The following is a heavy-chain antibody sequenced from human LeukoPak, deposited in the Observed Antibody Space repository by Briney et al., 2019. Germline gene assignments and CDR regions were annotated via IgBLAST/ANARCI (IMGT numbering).Heavy chain of an antibody. J-gene: IGHJ4*02. CDR1: GGSISSYY. CDR2: IYYSGST. V-gene: IGHV4-59*12. D-gene: IGHD3-22*01. CDR3: ARDAPPYYYDSSGYFDY. Sequence: ASETLSLTCTVSGGSISSYYWSWIRQPPGKGLEWIGYIYYSGSTNYNPSLKSRVTISVDTSKNQFSLKLSSVTAADTAVYYCARDAPPYYYDSSGYFDYWGQGTLVTVSS.